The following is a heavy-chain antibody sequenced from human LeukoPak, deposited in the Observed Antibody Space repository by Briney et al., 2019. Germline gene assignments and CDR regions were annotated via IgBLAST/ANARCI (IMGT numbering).Heavy chain of an antibody. CDR3: ARDPGGAVAEERFDY. D-gene: IGHD6-19*01. J-gene: IGHJ4*02. CDR1: GFTFSSYS. Sequence: GGSLRLSCAASGFTFSSYSMNWVRQAPGKGLEWVSSISSSSSYIYYADSVKGRFTISRDNAKNSLYLQTNSLRAEDTAVYYCARDPGGAVAEERFDYWGQGTLVTVSS. V-gene: IGHV3-21*01. CDR2: ISSSSSYI.